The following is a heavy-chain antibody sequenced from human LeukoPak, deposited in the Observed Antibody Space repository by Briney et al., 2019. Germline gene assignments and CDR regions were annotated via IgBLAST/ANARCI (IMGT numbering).Heavy chain of an antibody. D-gene: IGHD6-19*01. Sequence: GGSLRLSCAASGFTFSSYAMHWVRQAPGKGLEYVSAISSNGGSTYYANSVKGRFTISRDNSKNTQYLQMGSLRAEDMAVYYCARVGSSGWSVFFDYWGQGTLVTVSS. CDR1: GFTFSSYA. CDR3: ARVGSSGWSVFFDY. V-gene: IGHV3-64*01. J-gene: IGHJ4*02. CDR2: ISSNGGST.